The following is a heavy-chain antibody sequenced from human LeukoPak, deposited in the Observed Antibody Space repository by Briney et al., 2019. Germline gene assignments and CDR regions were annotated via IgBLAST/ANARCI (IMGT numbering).Heavy chain of an antibody. D-gene: IGHD1-26*01. V-gene: IGHV3-66*01. CDR3: GSSGGMVAALAY. J-gene: IGHJ4*02. CDR1: GFTVSSNY. CDR2: IYSGGST. Sequence: GGSLRLSCAASGFTVSSNYMSWVRQAPWEGLEWVSGIYSGGSTYYADSVKGRFTISRDNSKNTLYLQMNSLRAEDTAVYYCGSSGGMVAALAYWGQGTLVTVSS.